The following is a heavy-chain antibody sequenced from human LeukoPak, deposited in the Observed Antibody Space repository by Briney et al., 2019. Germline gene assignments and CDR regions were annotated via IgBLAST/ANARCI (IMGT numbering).Heavy chain of an antibody. D-gene: IGHD3-22*01. Sequence: SVKVSCKASGGTFSSYAISWVRQAPGQGLEWMGRIIPILGIANYAQKFQGRVTITADKSTSTAYMELSSLRSEDTAVYYCARDLYYYDSSGYYEPGFDYWGQGTLVTVSS. CDR1: GGTFSSYA. CDR3: ARDLYYYDSSGYYEPGFDY. J-gene: IGHJ4*02. CDR2: IIPILGIA. V-gene: IGHV1-69*04.